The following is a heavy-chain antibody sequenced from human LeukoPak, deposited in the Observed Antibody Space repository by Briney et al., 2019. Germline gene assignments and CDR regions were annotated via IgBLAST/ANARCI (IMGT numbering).Heavy chain of an antibody. CDR3: ARDPTGTTPNWFDP. CDR2: INPNSDGT. V-gene: IGHV1-2*02. J-gene: IGHJ5*02. D-gene: IGHD1-7*01. CDR1: GYTFTGYY. Sequence: EASVKVSCKASGYTFTGYYMHWVRQAPGQGLEWMGWINPNSDGTNYAQKFQGRVTMTRDTSISTAYMELSRLRSDDTAVYYCARDPTGTTPNWFDPWGQGTLVTVSS.